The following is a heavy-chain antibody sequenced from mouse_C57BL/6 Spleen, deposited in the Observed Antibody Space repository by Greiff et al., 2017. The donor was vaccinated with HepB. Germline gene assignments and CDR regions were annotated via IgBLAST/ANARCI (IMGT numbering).Heavy chain of an antibody. CDR3: ARSPYGSTWYFDV. J-gene: IGHJ1*03. V-gene: IGHV1-64*01. D-gene: IGHD1-1*01. CDR1: GYTFTSYW. CDR2: IHPNSGST. Sequence: QVQLQQPGAELVKPGASVKLSCKASGYTFTSYWMHWVKQRPGQGLEWIGMIHPNSGSTNYNEKFKSKATLTVDKSSSTAYMQLSSLTSEDSAVYYCARSPYGSTWYFDVWGTGTTVTVSS.